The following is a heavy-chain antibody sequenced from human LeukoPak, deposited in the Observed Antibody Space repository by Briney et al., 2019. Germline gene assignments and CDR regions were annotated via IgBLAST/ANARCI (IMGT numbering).Heavy chain of an antibody. CDR1: GDSINSLDL. J-gene: IGHJ4*02. D-gene: IGHD3-22*01. V-gene: IGHV4-4*02. CDR3: AGLVGRYSSGLYYYYFDY. Sequence: SEILSLTCTVSGDSINSLDLWSWVRQPPGKGLEWIGEMYLSGTTHSNPSVKSRVTISIDKSKNQFFLNLSSVTAADTAVYYCAGLVGRYSSGLYYYYFDYWGQGTLVTVSS. CDR2: MYLSGTT.